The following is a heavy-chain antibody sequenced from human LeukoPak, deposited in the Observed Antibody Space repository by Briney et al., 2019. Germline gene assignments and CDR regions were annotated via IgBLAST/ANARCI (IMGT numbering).Heavy chain of an antibody. CDR1: GFTFSTYA. CDR2: ITDSGGST. V-gene: IGHV3-23*01. CDR3: AASYPRGYFQH. J-gene: IGHJ1*01. D-gene: IGHD3-16*01. Sequence: GGSLRLSCTASGFTFSTYAMSWVRQAPGKGLEWVSAITDSGGSTYYADSVKGRFTISRDNSKNTLYLQMNSLRAEDTAVYYCAASYPRGYFQHWGQGTLVTVSS.